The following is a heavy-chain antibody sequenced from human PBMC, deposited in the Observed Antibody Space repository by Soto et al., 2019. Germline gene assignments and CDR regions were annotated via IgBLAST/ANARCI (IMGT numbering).Heavy chain of an antibody. CDR1: GAHITWGDYS. J-gene: IGHJ5*02. V-gene: IGHV4-30-2*01. CDR3: ARGRVVVPAAVMFNCLDP. Sequence: SETLSLTCAISGAHITWGDYSWNWIRQPPGKGLEWIGYIFHGGSTYYNPSLRSRVTISVDRSRTQFSLKMSSVTAADTAVYYCARGRVVVPAAVMFNCLDPWGQGALVTVSS. CDR2: IFHGGST. D-gene: IGHD2-2*01.